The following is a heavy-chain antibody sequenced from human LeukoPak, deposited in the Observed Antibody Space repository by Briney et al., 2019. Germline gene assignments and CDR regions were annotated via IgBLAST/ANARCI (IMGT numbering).Heavy chain of an antibody. CDR2: INTDGSDT. J-gene: IGHJ4*02. V-gene: IGHV3-74*01. Sequence: PGGSLRLSCAASGFTLSTYWMHWVRQAPGEGLVWVSVINTDGSDTKYADSVKGRFTNSRDNAKNTLYLQLNSLRAEDTAVYYCARGGGYRLDCWGQGTLVTVSS. D-gene: IGHD1-26*01. CDR3: ARGGGYRLDC. CDR1: GFTLSTYW.